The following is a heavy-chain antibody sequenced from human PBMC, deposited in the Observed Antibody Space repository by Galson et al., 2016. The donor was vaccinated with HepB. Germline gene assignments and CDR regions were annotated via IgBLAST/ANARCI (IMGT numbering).Heavy chain of an antibody. Sequence: LRLSCAASGFTFSSYVIHWVRQAPGKGLEWLAVISSDGTIKYYADSVKGRFTISRDSSQNSVYLQVNSLRTEDTAVYFCAREAEDYGSFDSWGQGTLVTVSS. CDR1: GFTFSSYV. CDR2: ISSDGTIK. CDR3: AREAEDYGSFDS. J-gene: IGHJ4*02. D-gene: IGHD4-17*01. V-gene: IGHV3-30-3*01.